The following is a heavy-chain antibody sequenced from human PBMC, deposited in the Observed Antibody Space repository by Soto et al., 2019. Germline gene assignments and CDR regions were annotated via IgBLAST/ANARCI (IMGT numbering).Heavy chain of an antibody. J-gene: IGHJ2*01. CDR2: MYSGGTT. D-gene: IGHD3-10*01. Sequence: EVQLVESGGGLVQPGGSLRLSCAASGLTVSSKYMSWVRQAPGKGLEWVSFMYSGGTTHYADSVRGRFTISRDNSKNTLYLEMNSLRAEDTAVYFCARHLRLVGFGEFDLWGRGTLVTVSS. CDR1: GLTVSSKY. CDR3: ARHLRLVGFGEFDL. V-gene: IGHV3-53*01.